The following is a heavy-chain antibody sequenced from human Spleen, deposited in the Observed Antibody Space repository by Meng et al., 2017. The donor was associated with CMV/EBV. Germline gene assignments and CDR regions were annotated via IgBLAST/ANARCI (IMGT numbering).Heavy chain of an antibody. V-gene: IGHV3-20*04. CDR3: ARVLSGAVDY. D-gene: IGHD7-27*01. CDR2: INGNGGST. Sequence: GGSLRLSCAASGFAFDDYGMTWVRQAPGKGLEWVSGINGNGGSTDYADSVKGRFTTSRDNAKNSLYLQMNSLRAEDTAFYYCARVLSGAVDYWGQGTLVTVSS. CDR1: GFAFDDYG. J-gene: IGHJ4*02.